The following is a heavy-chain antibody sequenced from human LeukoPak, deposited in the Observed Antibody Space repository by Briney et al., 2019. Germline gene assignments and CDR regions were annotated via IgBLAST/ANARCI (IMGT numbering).Heavy chain of an antibody. CDR1: GYTFTGYD. Sequence: GASVKVSCKASGYTFTGYDINWVRQATGQGLEWMGWMNPNSGNTGYAQKFQGRVTMTRNTSISTAYMELSSLRSEDTAVYYCARGRGYSYGRARGYYFDYWGQGTLVTVSS. CDR2: MNPNSGNT. V-gene: IGHV1-8*01. CDR3: ARGRGYSYGRARGYYFDY. D-gene: IGHD5-18*01. J-gene: IGHJ4*02.